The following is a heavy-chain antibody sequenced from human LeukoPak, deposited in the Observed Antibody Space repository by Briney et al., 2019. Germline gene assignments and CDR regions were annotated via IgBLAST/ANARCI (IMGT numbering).Heavy chain of an antibody. CDR3: ARFRYYDSSAFDY. Sequence: SETLSLTCAVSGGSISSYYWSWIRQPPGTGLEWIGYIYYSGSTNYTPSLKSRVTISVDTSKNQFSLKLSSVTAADTAVYYCARFRYYDSSAFDYWGQGTLVTVSS. D-gene: IGHD3-22*01. V-gene: IGHV4-59*01. CDR1: GGSISSYY. J-gene: IGHJ4*02. CDR2: IYYSGST.